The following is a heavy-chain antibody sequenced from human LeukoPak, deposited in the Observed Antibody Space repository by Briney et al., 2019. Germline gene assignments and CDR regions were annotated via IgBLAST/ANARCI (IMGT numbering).Heavy chain of an antibody. CDR3: ASRTVAGNPAGYYYYYMDV. Sequence: SVKVSCKASGGTFSSYAISWVRQAPGQGLEWMGGIIPIFGTANYAQKFQGRVTITADKSTSTAYMELSSLRSEDTAVYYCASRTVAGNPAGYYYYYMDVWGKGTTVTVSS. V-gene: IGHV1-69*06. CDR2: IIPIFGTA. CDR1: GGTFSSYA. J-gene: IGHJ6*03. D-gene: IGHD6-19*01.